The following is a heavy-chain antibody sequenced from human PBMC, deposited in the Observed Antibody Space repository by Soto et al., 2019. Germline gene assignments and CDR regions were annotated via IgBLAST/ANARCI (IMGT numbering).Heavy chain of an antibody. D-gene: IGHD3-10*01. Sequence: QVQLVQSGAEVKKPGASVKVSCKASGYTFTSYGISWVRQAPGQGLEWMGWISAYNGNTNYAQKLQGRVTMTTDTSTSTAYMELRSLRSDDTAVYYCARLRITMVRGVISYYDAFDIWGQGTMVTVSS. V-gene: IGHV1-18*01. J-gene: IGHJ3*02. CDR3: ARLRITMVRGVISYYDAFDI. CDR1: GYTFTSYG. CDR2: ISAYNGNT.